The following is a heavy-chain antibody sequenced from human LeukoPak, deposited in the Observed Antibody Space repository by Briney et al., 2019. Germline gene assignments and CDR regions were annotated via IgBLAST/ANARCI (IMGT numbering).Heavy chain of an antibody. CDR1: GVSISSSSYY. Sequence: PSETLSLTCTVSGVSISSSSYYWRSIRQPPGKGLELIGSIYYSGSTYYNPSLKSLVTISVDTSKNQFSLKLSSVTAADTAVYYCARHVLSGYLNYWYFDLWGRGTLVTVSS. CDR3: ARHVLSGYLNYWYFDL. D-gene: IGHD3-3*01. V-gene: IGHV4-39*01. J-gene: IGHJ2*01. CDR2: IYYSGST.